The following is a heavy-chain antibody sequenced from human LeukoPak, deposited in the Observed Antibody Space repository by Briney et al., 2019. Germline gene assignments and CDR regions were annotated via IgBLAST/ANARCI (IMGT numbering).Heavy chain of an antibody. J-gene: IGHJ4*02. CDR1: GFTFSSYE. CDR2: ISSSGSTI. V-gene: IGHV3-48*03. CDR3: ARDMDPTLSYYFDY. Sequence: GGSLRLSCAASGFTFSSYEMNWVRQAPGKGLEWVLYISSSGSTIYYADSMKGRFTISRDNAKNSLYLQMNSLRAEDTAVYYCARDMDPTLSYYFDYWGQGTLVTVSS. D-gene: IGHD2-2*01.